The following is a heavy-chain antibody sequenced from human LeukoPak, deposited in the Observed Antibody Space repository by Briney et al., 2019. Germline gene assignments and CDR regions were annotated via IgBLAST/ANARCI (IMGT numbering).Heavy chain of an antibody. CDR3: AKDGQWLGFDY. CDR2: ISSSSSYI. J-gene: IGHJ4*02. Sequence: GGSLRLSCAASGFTFSSYSMNWVRQAPGKGLEWVSSISSSSSYIYYADSVKGRFTISRDNAKNSLYLQMNSLRAEGTAVYYCAKDGQWLGFDYWGQGTLVTVSS. CDR1: GFTFSSYS. V-gene: IGHV3-21*04. D-gene: IGHD6-19*01.